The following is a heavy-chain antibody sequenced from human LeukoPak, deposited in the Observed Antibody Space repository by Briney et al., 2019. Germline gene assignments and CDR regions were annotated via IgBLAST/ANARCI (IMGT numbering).Heavy chain of an antibody. Sequence: GGSLRLSCAASGFTFSSYGMHWVRQAPGKGLEWVAVIWYDGSNKYYADSVKGRFTISRDNSKNTLYLQMNSLRAEDTAVYYCARVPEWGLLGVYYYYGMDVWGQGTTVTVSS. CDR2: IWYDGSNK. V-gene: IGHV3-33*01. D-gene: IGHD1-26*01. J-gene: IGHJ6*02. CDR1: GFTFSSYG. CDR3: ARVPEWGLLGVYYYYGMDV.